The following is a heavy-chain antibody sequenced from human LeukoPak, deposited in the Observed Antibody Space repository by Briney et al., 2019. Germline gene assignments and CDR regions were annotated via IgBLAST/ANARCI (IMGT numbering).Heavy chain of an antibody. J-gene: IGHJ4*02. Sequence: PGGSLRLSCTVSRFTFSAYSMHWVRQAPGKGLEWVAVTSYDGRKQYYADSVRGRFTISRDNSKNTIYLQMNSLRAEDTAVYYCAKDLPGFGNFDFWGPGTLVTVSS. D-gene: IGHD4-23*01. V-gene: IGHV3-30*04. CDR1: RFTFSAYS. CDR3: AKDLPGFGNFDF. CDR2: TSYDGRKQ.